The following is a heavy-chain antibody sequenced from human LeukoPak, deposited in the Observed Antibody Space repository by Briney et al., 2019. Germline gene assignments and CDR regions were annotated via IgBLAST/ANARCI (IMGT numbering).Heavy chain of an antibody. V-gene: IGHV3-23*01. D-gene: IGHD2-2*01. CDR3: AKDGCSSTSCLDY. CDR1: GFTFSSYA. Sequence: GGSLRLSCAASGFTFSSYAMSWVRQAPGKGLEWVSAISGSGGSTYYADSVKSRFTISRDNSKNTLYLQMNSLRAEDTAVYYCAKDGCSSTSCLDYWGQGTLVTVSS. CDR2: ISGSGGST. J-gene: IGHJ4*02.